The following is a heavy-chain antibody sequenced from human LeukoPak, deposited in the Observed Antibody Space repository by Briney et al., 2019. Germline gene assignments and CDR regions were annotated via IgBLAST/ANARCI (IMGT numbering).Heavy chain of an antibody. V-gene: IGHV4-4*07. CDR2: IYTSGST. CDR1: GGFISSYY. J-gene: IGHJ4*02. Sequence: SETLSLTCTVSGGFISSYYWSWIRQPAGKGLEWIGRIYTSGSTNYNPSLKSRVTMSVDTSKNQFSLKLSSVTAADTAVYYCAGASSSGWYPDIDYWGQGTLVTVSS. CDR3: AGASSSGWYPDIDY. D-gene: IGHD6-19*01.